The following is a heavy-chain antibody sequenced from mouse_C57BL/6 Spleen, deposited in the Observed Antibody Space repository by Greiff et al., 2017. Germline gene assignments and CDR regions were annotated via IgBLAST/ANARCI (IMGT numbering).Heavy chain of an antibody. CDR3: ALERGFAY. V-gene: IGHV1-26*01. CDR1: GYTFTDYY. D-gene: IGHD2-10*02. Sequence: EVQLQQSGPELVKPGASVKISCKASGYTFTDYYMNWVKQSHGKSLEWIGDINPNNGGTSYNQKFTGKATLTVDKSSSTAYMELRSLASEDSAVYYCALERGFAYWGQGTLVTVSA. J-gene: IGHJ3*01. CDR2: INPNNGGT.